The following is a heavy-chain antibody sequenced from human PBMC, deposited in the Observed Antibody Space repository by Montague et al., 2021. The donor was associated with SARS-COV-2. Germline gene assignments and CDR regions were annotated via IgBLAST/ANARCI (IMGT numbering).Heavy chain of an antibody. J-gene: IGHJ6*02. V-gene: IGHV3-48*04. CDR1: GFTFSTCS. CDR3: VRHDSWSDYLMRTLYGMDV. D-gene: IGHD3-3*01. CDR2: ISGSSGTI. Sequence: SLRLSCAATGFTFSTCSMTWVRQAPGKGLEWISYISGSSGTIHYADSVKGRFAISRDNARDSLSLQMNSLRADDTAIYYCVRHDSWSDYLMRTLYGMDVWGQGTTVIVSS.